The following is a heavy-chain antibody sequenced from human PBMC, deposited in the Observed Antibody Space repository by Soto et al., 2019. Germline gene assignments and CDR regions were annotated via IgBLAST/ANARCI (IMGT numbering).Heavy chain of an antibody. Sequence: PSETLSLTCTVSGGSISSSSYYWGWIRQPPGKGLEWIGSIYYSGSTYYNPSLKSRVTISVDTSKNQFSLKLSSVTAADTAVYYCARELVRGVIARIDYWGQGTLVTVSS. D-gene: IGHD3-10*01. V-gene: IGHV4-39*07. CDR3: ARELVRGVIARIDY. J-gene: IGHJ4*02. CDR1: GGSISSSSYY. CDR2: IYYSGST.